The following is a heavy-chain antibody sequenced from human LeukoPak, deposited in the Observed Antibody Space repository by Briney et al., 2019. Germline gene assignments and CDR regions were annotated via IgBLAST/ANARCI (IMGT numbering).Heavy chain of an antibody. CDR1: GYSFSSYW. CDR3: AIKWDLYWFDP. V-gene: IGHV5-51*01. J-gene: IGHJ5*02. Sequence: GESLKISCKGSGYSFSSYWIGWVRQMPGKGLEWMGIIYPGDSDTRYSPAFQGQVTISADKCISTAYLQWSSLKASDTAMYYCAIKWDLYWFDPWGQGTLVTVSS. D-gene: IGHD1-26*01. CDR2: IYPGDSDT.